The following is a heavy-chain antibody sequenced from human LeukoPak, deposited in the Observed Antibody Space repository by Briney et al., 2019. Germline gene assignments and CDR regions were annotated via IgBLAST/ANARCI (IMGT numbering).Heavy chain of an antibody. CDR2: IYYSGST. J-gene: IGHJ4*02. CDR3: ARIGYCSGASCSDY. Sequence: SSETLSLTCTVSGYSISSGYYWGWIRQPPGKGLEWIGSIYYSGSTYYNPSLKSRVTISVDTSKNQFSLKLSSVTAADTAVYYCARIGYCSGASCSDYWGQGTLVTVSS. D-gene: IGHD2-15*01. V-gene: IGHV4-38-2*02. CDR1: GYSISSGYY.